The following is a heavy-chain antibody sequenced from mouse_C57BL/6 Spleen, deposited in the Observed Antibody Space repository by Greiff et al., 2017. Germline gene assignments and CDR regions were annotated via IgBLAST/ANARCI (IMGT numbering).Heavy chain of an antibody. Sequence: QVQLQQSGPELVKPGASVKISCKASGYAFSSSWMNWVKQRPGKGLEGIGRIYPGDGDTNYNGKFKGKATLTADKSSSTAYMQLSSLTSEDSAVYFCARDGNYGYAMDYWGQGTSVTVSS. V-gene: IGHV1-82*01. CDR3: ARDGNYGYAMDY. D-gene: IGHD2-1*01. J-gene: IGHJ4*01. CDR2: IYPGDGDT. CDR1: GYAFSSSW.